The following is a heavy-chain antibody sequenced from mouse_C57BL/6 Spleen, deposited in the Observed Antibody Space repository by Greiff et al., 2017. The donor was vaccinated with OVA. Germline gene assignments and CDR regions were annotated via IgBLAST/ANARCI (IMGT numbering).Heavy chain of an antibody. CDR2: IDPSDSYT. CDR1: GYTFTSYW. V-gene: IGHV1-50*01. CDR3: ARFFFDY. Sequence: QVQLQQPGAELVKPGASVKLSCKASGYTFTSYWMQWVKQRPGQGLEWIGEIDPSDSYTNYNQKFKGKATLTVDTSSSTAYMQLRSLTSADSAVYYCARFFFDYWGQGTTLTVSS. J-gene: IGHJ2*01.